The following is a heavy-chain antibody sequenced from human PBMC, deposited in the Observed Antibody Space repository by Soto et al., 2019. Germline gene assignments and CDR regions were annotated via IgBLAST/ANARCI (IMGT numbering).Heavy chain of an antibody. CDR1: GFTFSSYG. D-gene: IGHD6-13*01. Sequence: GGSLRLSCAASGFTFSSYGMHWVRQAPGKGLEWVAVISYDGSNKYYADSVKGRFTISRDNSKNTLYLQMNSLRAEDTAVYYCAKDPLSSSWYFGYFRHWGQGTLVTVSS. V-gene: IGHV3-30*18. J-gene: IGHJ1*01. CDR2: ISYDGSNK. CDR3: AKDPLSSSWYFGYFRH.